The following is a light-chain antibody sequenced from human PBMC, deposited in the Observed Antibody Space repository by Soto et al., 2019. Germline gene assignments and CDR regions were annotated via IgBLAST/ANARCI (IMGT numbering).Light chain of an antibody. CDR3: VEAHQTPWT. V-gene: IGKV2-28*01. Sequence: IVMTQSPLSLPVTPGEPASISCRSSQSLLHSTGYNYFDWYLQKQGQSPQLLIYLGSNRASGVPDRCSGGGSSTDFTLKISRVEAEDGGVYYGVEAHQTPWTFGQGTKVEIK. CDR1: QSLLHSTGYNY. CDR2: LGS. J-gene: IGKJ1*01.